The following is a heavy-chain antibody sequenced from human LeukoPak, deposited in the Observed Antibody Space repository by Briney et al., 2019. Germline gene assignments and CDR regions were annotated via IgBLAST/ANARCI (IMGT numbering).Heavy chain of an antibody. Sequence: GGSLRLSCAASGFTFSSYWMHWVRQAPGKGLVWVSRINSDGSSTSYADSVKGRFTTSRDNAKNTLYLQMNSLRAEDTAVYYCASGYRSGGSCYSFSYYYYGMDVWGKGTTVTVSS. CDR1: GFTFSSYW. J-gene: IGHJ6*04. CDR3: ASGYRSGGSCYSFSYYYYGMDV. D-gene: IGHD2-15*01. CDR2: INSDGSST. V-gene: IGHV3-74*01.